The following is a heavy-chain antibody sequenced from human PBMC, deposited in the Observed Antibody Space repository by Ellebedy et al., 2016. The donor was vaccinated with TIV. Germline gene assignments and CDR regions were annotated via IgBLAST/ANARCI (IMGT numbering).Heavy chain of an antibody. J-gene: IGHJ5*01. D-gene: IGHD1-26*01. CDR3: ARGGVSTPGRQNWFDP. CDR1: GGPFSGYY. V-gene: IGHV4-34*01. CDR2: ITHSGST. Sequence: MPSETLSLTCAGYGGPFSGYYWSWIRQPPGKGLEWIAEITHSGSTNYNPSLKSRVTVSVDPSKNQFSLNLTSVTAADTSVYYCARGGVSTPGRQNWFDPWGQGTLVTVSS.